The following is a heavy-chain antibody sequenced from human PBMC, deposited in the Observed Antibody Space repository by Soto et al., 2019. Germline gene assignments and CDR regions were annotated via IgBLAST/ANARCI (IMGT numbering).Heavy chain of an antibody. Sequence: GGSLRLSCTVSGFTLSTSAMNWVRQAPGKGLEWVSYINTDGDVRHYADSVKGRFTVSRDNAKNLVYLQMNNVGADDPAVYFCTRRDVFDLWGQGATVTVSS. J-gene: IGHJ3*01. CDR3: TRRDVFDL. CDR2: INTDGDVR. CDR1: GFTLSTSA. V-gene: IGHV3-48*01.